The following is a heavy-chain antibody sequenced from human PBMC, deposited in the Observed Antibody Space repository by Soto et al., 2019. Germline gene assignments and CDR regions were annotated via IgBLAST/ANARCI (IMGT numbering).Heavy chain of an antibody. CDR2: IYYSGST. CDR3: ARDRRFLETGDWFDP. V-gene: IGHV4-59*01. J-gene: IGHJ5*02. Sequence: PSETLSLTCTVSGGSISSYYLSWIRQPPGKGLEWIGYIYYSGSTNYNPSLKSRVTISVDTSKNQFSLKLSSVTAADTAVYYCARDRRFLETGDWFDPWGQGTLVTVSS. D-gene: IGHD3-3*01. CDR1: GGSISSYY.